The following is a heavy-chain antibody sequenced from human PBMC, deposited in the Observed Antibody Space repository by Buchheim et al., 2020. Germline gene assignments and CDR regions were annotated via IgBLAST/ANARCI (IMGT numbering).Heavy chain of an antibody. CDR1: GFTFSSYA. J-gene: IGHJ4*02. V-gene: IGHV3-30*04. Sequence: QVQLVESGGGVVQPGRSLRLSCAASGFTFSSYAMHWVRQAPGKGLEWVAVISYDGSNKYYADSVKGRFTISRDNSKNTLYLQMNSLRAEDTAVYYCARVFWYFDHWGQGTL. CDR2: ISYDGSNK. CDR3: ARVFWYFDH. D-gene: IGHD3-9*01.